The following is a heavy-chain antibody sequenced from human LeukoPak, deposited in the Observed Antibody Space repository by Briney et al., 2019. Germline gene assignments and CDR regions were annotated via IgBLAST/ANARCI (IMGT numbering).Heavy chain of an antibody. CDR3: ARRGYCSGNSCYLFDY. V-gene: IGHV4-59*08. D-gene: IGHD2-15*01. CDR1: GGSISNYY. J-gene: IGHJ4*02. Sequence: SETLSLTCTVSGGSISNYYWSWIRQPPGKGLEYIGHIYYDGSTNYSPSLKSRLTISVDKSKNQSSLKLTSVTAADTAVYYCARRGYCSGNSCYLFDYWGQGTLVTVSS. CDR2: IYYDGST.